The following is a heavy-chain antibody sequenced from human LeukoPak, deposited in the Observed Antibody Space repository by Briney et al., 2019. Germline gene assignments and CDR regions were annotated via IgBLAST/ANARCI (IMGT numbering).Heavy chain of an antibody. J-gene: IGHJ4*02. CDR2: IWYDGSNK. V-gene: IGHV3-33*01. CDR1: GFTFSSYG. Sequence: RPGGSLRLSCAASGFTFSSYGMHWVRQAPGKGLEWVAVIWYDGSNKYYADSVKGRFTISRDNSKNTLYLQMNSLRAEDTAVYYCARAGQGRYYDSSGYYKLDYWGQGTLVTVSS. D-gene: IGHD3-22*01. CDR3: ARAGQGRYYDSSGYYKLDY.